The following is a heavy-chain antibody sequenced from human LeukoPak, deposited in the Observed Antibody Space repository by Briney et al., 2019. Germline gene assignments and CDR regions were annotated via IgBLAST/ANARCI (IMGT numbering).Heavy chain of an antibody. CDR3: ARERGEMARIKALGY. J-gene: IGHJ4*02. D-gene: IGHD5-24*01. CDR2: IYYSGST. Sequence: ETLSLTCTVSGGSFSSSSYYWGWIRQPPGKGLEWIGSIYYSGSTYYNPSLKSRVTISVDTSKNQFSLKLSSVTAADTAVYYCARERGEMARIKALGYWGQGTLVTVSS. CDR1: GGSFSSSSYY. V-gene: IGHV4-39*07.